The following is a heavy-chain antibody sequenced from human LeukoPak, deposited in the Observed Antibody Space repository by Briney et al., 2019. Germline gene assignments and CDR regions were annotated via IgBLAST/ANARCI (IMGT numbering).Heavy chain of an antibody. CDR2: ISSGSGTM. D-gene: IGHD5-18*01. J-gene: IGHJ4*02. CDR3: ARAVLGYSWVYDY. V-gene: IGHV3-48*02. CDR1: GFSFHNYI. Sequence: GGSLRLSCAASGFSFHNYIMTLVRQAPGGGLEGVSYISSGSGTMYYTDSVKGRFTISRDNAKKSLSLQMNSLRDEDTAVYYCARAVLGYSWVYDYWGQGTLVTVSS.